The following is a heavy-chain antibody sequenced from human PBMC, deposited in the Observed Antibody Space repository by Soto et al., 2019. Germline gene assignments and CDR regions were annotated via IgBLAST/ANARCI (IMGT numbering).Heavy chain of an antibody. J-gene: IGHJ4*02. CDR1: GYRFRTWG. V-gene: IGHV1-18*01. CDR2: ISGHDGNT. Sequence: SWRGAGYRFRTWGTTCPQKQHGQGLEWMGWISGHDGNTKYTQKLQGRVTVTTDTSTSRAYMDLRSLRSDDTAVYYCSREYWSTASRYGPDMWCQGTLLTISS. D-gene: IGHD2-2*01. CDR3: SREYWSTASRYGPDM.